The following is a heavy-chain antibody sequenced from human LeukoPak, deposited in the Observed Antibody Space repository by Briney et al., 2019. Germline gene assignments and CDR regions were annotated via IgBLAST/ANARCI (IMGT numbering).Heavy chain of an antibody. D-gene: IGHD2-15*01. V-gene: IGHV4-30-2*01. J-gene: IGHJ5*02. CDR2: IYHSGST. Sequence: SQTLSLTCAVSGGSISSGGYSWNWIRQPPGKGLEWIGYIYHSGSTYYNPSLKSRVTISVDRSKNQFSLKLSSVTAADTAVYYCARGGRDFATSFDPWGQGTLVTVSS. CDR3: ARGGRDFATSFDP. CDR1: GGSISSGGYS.